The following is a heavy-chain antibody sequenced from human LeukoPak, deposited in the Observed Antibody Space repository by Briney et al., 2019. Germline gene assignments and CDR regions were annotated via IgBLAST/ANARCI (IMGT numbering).Heavy chain of an antibody. CDR3: ARDRESVSDDAFDI. CDR1: GYTFTSYD. V-gene: IGHV1-69*06. Sequence: SVKVSCKASGYTFTSYDISWVRQAPRQGLEWMGGIIPIFGTANYAQKFQGRVTITADKSTSTAYMELSSLRSEDMAVYYCARDRESVSDDAFDIWGQGTMVTVSS. D-gene: IGHD3-10*01. CDR2: IIPIFGTA. J-gene: IGHJ3*02.